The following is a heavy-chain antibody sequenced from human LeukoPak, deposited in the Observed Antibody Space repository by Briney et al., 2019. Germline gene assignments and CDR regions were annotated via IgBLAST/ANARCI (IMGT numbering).Heavy chain of an antibody. CDR3: AKGSQDVRPYYFDY. V-gene: IGHV3-23*01. Sequence: GGSLRLSCAASGFTFTSSAMSWVRQAPGKGLKWVSAVSGSGGSTYYADSVKGRFTISRDNSKNTLYLQMNSLRAEDTAVYYCAKGSQDVRPYYFDYWGQGTLVTVSS. D-gene: IGHD3-10*01. CDR1: GFTFTSSA. J-gene: IGHJ4*02. CDR2: VSGSGGST.